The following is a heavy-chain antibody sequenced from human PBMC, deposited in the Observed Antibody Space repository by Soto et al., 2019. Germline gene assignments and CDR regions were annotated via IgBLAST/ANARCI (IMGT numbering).Heavy chain of an antibody. D-gene: IGHD6-13*01. CDR2: ISYDGSNK. CDR1: GFTFSSYA. J-gene: IGHJ4*02. Sequence: GGSLRLSCAASGFTFSSYAMHWVRQAPGKGLEWVAVISYDGSNKYYADSVKGRFTISRDNSKNTLYLQMNSLRAEDTAVYYCARVREYSSSWRRLDYWGQGTLVTVSS. CDR3: ARVREYSSSWRRLDY. V-gene: IGHV3-30-3*01.